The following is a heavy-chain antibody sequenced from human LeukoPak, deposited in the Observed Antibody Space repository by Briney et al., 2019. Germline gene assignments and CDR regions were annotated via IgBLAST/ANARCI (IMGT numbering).Heavy chain of an antibody. J-gene: IGHJ4*02. CDR2: ISAYNGNT. D-gene: IGHD7-27*01. V-gene: IGHV1-18*01. CDR1: GYTLTSYG. CDR3: ARDLPTGGGLTAAVDY. Sequence: ASVKVSCKASGYTLTSYGISWVRQAPGQGLEWMGWISAYNGNTNYAQKLQGRVTMTTDTSTSTAYMELRSLRSDDTAVYYCARDLPTGGGLTAAVDYWGQGTLVTVSS.